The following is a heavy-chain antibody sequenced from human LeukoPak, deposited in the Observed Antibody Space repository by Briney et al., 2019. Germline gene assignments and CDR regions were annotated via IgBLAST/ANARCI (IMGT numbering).Heavy chain of an antibody. CDR1: GGSISSGGYY. CDR3: ARHSGSYYDNYDY. CDR2: ISYSGST. V-gene: IGHV4-61*08. D-gene: IGHD1-26*01. Sequence: PSQTLSLTCTVSGGSISSGGYYWSWIRQPPGKGLEWIGYISYSGSTNHNPSLKSRVTISVDTSKNQFSLKLNSMTATDTAVYYCARHSGSYYDNYDYWGQGTLVTVSS. J-gene: IGHJ4*02.